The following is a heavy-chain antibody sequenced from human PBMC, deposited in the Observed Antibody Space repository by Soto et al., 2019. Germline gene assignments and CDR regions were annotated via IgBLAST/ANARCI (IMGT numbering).Heavy chain of an antibody. Sequence: ASVKVSCTDSVYTFTSYASSWVRQAPGQGLEWMGWISAYNGNTNYAQKLQGRVTITTDTSTSTAYMELRSLRSDDTAVYYCARDAPPADYWGQGTLVTVSS. V-gene: IGHV1-18*01. CDR2: ISAYNGNT. CDR3: ARDAPPADY. CDR1: VYTFTSYA. J-gene: IGHJ4*02.